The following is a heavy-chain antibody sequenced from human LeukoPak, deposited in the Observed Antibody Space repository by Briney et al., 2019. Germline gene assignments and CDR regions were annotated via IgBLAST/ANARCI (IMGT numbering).Heavy chain of an antibody. Sequence: PSETLSLTCTVSGGSISSYYWSRIRQPPGKGLEWIGYIYYSGSTNYNPSLKSRVTISVDTSKNQFSLKLSSVTAADTAVYYCARQARVGNWFDPWGQGTLVTVSS. D-gene: IGHD1-26*01. CDR2: IYYSGST. CDR1: GGSISSYY. CDR3: ARQARVGNWFDP. J-gene: IGHJ5*02. V-gene: IGHV4-59*08.